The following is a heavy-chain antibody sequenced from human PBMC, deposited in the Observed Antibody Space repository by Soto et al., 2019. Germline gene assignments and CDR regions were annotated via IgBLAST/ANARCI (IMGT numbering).Heavy chain of an antibody. CDR3: ASVLWFGEVHDSYYYYGMNV. CDR2: IYHSGST. Sequence: SETLSLTCALSGCSLSSSNWWGWVRPAPGKGLEWIGEIYHSGSTNYNPSLKSRVTISVDKSKNQFSLKLSSVTAADTAVYYCASVLWFGEVHDSYYYYGMNVWGQGTTVTVSS. V-gene: IGHV4-4*02. J-gene: IGHJ6*02. D-gene: IGHD3-10*01. CDR1: GCSLSSSNW.